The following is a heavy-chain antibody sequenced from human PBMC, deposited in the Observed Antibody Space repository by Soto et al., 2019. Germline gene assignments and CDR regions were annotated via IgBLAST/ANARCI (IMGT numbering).Heavy chain of an antibody. CDR2: IKQDGSEK. J-gene: IGHJ6*02. Sequence: GGSLRLSCAASGFTFISYWMSWGRQAPGKGLEWVANIKQDGSEKYYVDSVKGRFTISRDNAKNSLYLQMNSLRAEDTAVYYCARVGMRSYDFWSGYYPYYYYGMDVWGQGTTVTVSS. D-gene: IGHD3-3*01. CDR3: ARVGMRSYDFWSGYYPYYYYGMDV. CDR1: GFTFISYW. V-gene: IGHV3-7*01.